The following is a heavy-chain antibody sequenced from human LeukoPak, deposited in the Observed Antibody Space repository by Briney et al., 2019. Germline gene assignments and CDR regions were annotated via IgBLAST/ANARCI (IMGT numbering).Heavy chain of an antibody. J-gene: IGHJ4*02. D-gene: IGHD3-9*01. CDR2: IYYSGST. CDR3: ARETRYDILTGYFIYYFDY. CDR1: GGSIRSGDYY. V-gene: IGHV4-30-4*01. Sequence: PSQTLSLTCTVSGGSIRSGDYYWSWIRQPPGKGLEWIGYIYYSGSTYYNPSLKSRVTISVDTSKNQFSLKLSSVTAADTAVYYCARETRYDILTGYFIYYFDYWGQGTLVTVSS.